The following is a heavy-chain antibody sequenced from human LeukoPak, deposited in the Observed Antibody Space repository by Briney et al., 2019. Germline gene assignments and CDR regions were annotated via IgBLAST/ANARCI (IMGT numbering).Heavy chain of an antibody. D-gene: IGHD3-10*01. J-gene: IGHJ6*02. CDR2: ISGSGGST. CDR1: GFIFSSYG. V-gene: IGHV3-23*01. Sequence: GGSLTLSCAASGFIFSSYGMSWVRQARGKGLEWVSIISGSGGSTFYADSVKGRFTISRDNSKNTLYLQMNRLRAEDTAVYYCAKGGSGSYHYYFGMDVWGQGTTVSVSS. CDR3: AKGGSGSYHYYFGMDV.